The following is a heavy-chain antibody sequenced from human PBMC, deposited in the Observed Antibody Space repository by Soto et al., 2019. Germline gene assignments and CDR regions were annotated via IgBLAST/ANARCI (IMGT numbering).Heavy chain of an antibody. J-gene: IGHJ5*02. V-gene: IGHV4-61*01. CDR2: IYDGGGS. CDR1: GASVTSGLYY. CDR3: ARADGREFDYDDVWGTRGDWFDP. D-gene: IGHD3-16*01. Sequence: QVQLQESGPGLVKPAETLSLTCSVSGASVTSGLYYWTWIRQPPGRGLEWMGFIYDGGGSNYSPSLRGRVTMSVDSSKNQFSLNLTSVPAADTAVYYCARADGREFDYDDVWGTRGDWFDPWGQGTLVTVSS.